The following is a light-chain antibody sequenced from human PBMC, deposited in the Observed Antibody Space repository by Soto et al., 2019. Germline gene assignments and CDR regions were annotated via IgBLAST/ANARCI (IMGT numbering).Light chain of an antibody. CDR1: GRDFGTYNG. Sequence: QSVLTQPPSVSGSPGQSVTISCTGPGRDFGTYNGISWYQQPPGTAPKLMIYDVSNRPSGVPDRFSGSKSGNTASLTISGLQAEDEGDYYCSSYTISNTYVFGTGTKVTVL. CDR2: DVS. CDR3: SSYTISNTYV. V-gene: IGLV2-18*02. J-gene: IGLJ1*01.